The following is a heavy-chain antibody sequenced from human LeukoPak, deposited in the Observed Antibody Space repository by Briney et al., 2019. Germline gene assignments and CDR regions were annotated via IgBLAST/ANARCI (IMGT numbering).Heavy chain of an antibody. V-gene: IGHV4-39*01. CDR1: GGSISSSSYY. CDR2: IYYCGTT. Sequence: SETLSLTCTVSGGSISSSSYYWGWIRQPPGKGLEWIGSIYYCGTTYYNPSLKSRVTISVDTSKNHFSLKLSSVTAADTAVYYCARHSSSGWDNNWFDPWGQGTLVTVSS. D-gene: IGHD6-19*01. CDR3: ARHSSSGWDNNWFDP. J-gene: IGHJ5*02.